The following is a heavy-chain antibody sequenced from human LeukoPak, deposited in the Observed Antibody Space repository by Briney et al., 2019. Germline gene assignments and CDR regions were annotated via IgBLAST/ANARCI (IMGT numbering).Heavy chain of an antibody. CDR1: GYTLSGLS. CDR2: FDPERGEP. J-gene: IGHJ4*02. CDR3: TGGPPWGLLHY. D-gene: IGHD7-27*01. Sequence: ASVKVSCKVSGYTLSGLSMHWVRQAPGQGLEWLGGFDPERGEPIYAQKFQGRVTMTEDTSTDTAYMELGSLRPEDTAVYYCTGGPPWGLLHYWGQGPLVTVSS. V-gene: IGHV1-24*01.